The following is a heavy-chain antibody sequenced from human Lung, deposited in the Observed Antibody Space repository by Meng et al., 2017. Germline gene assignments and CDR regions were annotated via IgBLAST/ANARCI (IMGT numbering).Heavy chain of an antibody. CDR3: ARGQKGYFDL. CDR2: IYNSGST. CDR1: GGSISSSNYY. V-gene: IGHV4-30-4*01. J-gene: IGHJ2*01. Sequence: QVPLQGSGPGLSKPSQTLSLPCTGSGGSISSSNYYWSWIRQPPGKGLEWSGHIYNSGSTYYNPSLKSRITISVDTSKNQFSLKLSSVTAADTAVYYCARGQKGYFDLWGRGTLVTVSS.